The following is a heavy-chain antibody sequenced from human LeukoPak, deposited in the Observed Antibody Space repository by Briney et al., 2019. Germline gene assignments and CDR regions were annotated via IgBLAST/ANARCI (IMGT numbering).Heavy chain of an antibody. CDR1: GFSFRNYA. Sequence: PGGSLRLSCVASGFSFRNYAIHWVRQAPGKGLEYVSVINTDGRITYYADSVKGRFTISRDNSKNTVYLQMGSLRGEDVAVYYCTRDGGSFCDFGYWGQGALVTVSS. D-gene: IGHD1-26*01. V-gene: IGHV3-64*02. CDR2: INTDGRIT. J-gene: IGHJ4*02. CDR3: TRDGGSFCDFGY.